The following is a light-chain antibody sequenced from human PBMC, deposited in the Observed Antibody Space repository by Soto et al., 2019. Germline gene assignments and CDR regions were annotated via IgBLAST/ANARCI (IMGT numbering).Light chain of an antibody. CDR2: DTS. Sequence: EIVLTQSPGTLSLSPGERATLSCRASQSVNSNLAWYQQKPGQAPRLLVYDTSSRATGIPDRLSGSGSGTDFTLTISRLEAEDFAVYFCQQYGSSPYTFGLGTNLEIK. V-gene: IGKV3-20*01. CDR3: QQYGSSPYT. CDR1: QSVNSN. J-gene: IGKJ2*01.